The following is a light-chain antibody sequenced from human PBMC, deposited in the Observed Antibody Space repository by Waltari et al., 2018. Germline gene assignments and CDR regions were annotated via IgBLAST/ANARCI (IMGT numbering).Light chain of an antibody. V-gene: IGKV2-28*01. J-gene: IGKJ1*01. CDR3: MQSLQTLWT. Sequence: DIVVTQSPLSLPVTPGEPASISCRSCQSLLHRNGNNYFDWYLQKPGQSPQLLIYLGSNRASGVPDRFSGSGSGTDFTLRISRVEAEDVGVYYCMQSLQTLWTFGPGTKVEIK. CDR2: LGS. CDR1: QSLLHRNGNNY.